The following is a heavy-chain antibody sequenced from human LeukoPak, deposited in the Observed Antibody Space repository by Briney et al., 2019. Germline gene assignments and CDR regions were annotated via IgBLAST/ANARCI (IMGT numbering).Heavy chain of an antibody. J-gene: IGHJ4*02. Sequence: SETLSLTCTVSGGSINFYYWSWIRQPAGKGLEWIGYILYSGNTNYNPSLKSRVTISLDTSRNQFSLKLSSVTAADTAVYYCARRARATGGGDYFDYWGQGTLVTVSS. CDR3: ARRARATGGGDYFDY. V-gene: IGHV4-59*08. CDR1: GGSINFYY. CDR2: ILYSGNT. D-gene: IGHD2-15*01.